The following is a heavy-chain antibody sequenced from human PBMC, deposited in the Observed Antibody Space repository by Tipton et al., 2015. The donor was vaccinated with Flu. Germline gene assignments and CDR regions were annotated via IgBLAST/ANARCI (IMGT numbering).Heavy chain of an antibody. D-gene: IGHD3-9*01. CDR1: GFTFSSYA. CDR2: ISYDGSNK. J-gene: IGHJ3*02. CDR3: AREDGNYDILTGEAFDI. V-gene: IGHV3-30-3*01. Sequence: SLRLSCAASGFTFSSYAMHWVRQAPGRGLEWVAVISYDGSNKYYADSVKGRFTISRDNSKNTLYLQMNSPRAEDTAVYYCAREDGNYDILTGEAFDIWGQGTMVTVSS.